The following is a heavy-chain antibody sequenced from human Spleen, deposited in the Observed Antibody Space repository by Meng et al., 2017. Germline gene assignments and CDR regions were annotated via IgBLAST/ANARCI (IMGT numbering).Heavy chain of an antibody. D-gene: IGHD3-10*01. CDR3: ANFPPILVRGVIITWATDY. V-gene: IGHV3-23*01. J-gene: IGHJ4*02. CDR1: GFTFSSYA. Sequence: GESLKISCAASGFTFSSYAMSWVRQAPGKGLEWVSAISGSGGSTYYADSVKGRFTISRDNSKNTLYLQMNSLRAEDTAVYYCANFPPILVRGVIITWATDYWGQGTLVTVSS. CDR2: ISGSGGST.